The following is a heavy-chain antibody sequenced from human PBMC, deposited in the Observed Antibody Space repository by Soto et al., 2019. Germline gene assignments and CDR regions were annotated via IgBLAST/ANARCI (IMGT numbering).Heavy chain of an antibody. CDR2: ISGYNGLT. D-gene: IGHD3-10*01. CDR1: GYTFSNYG. V-gene: IGHV1-18*04. J-gene: IGHJ4*02. Sequence: QVQLVQSGDEVKKSGASVKVSCKASGYTFSNYGISWVRQAPGQGLEWMGWISGYNGLTAYAQNVQGRVTMTIDTPTTTVFMELTGLRSNDTAGYYCARDEGIRGFDSWGQGTLFTVSS. CDR3: ARDEGIRGFDS.